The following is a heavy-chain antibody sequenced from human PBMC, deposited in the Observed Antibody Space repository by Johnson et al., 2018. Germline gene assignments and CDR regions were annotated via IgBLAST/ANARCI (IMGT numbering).Heavy chain of an antibody. CDR2: LMHIFGTP. CDR3: ARHKYNTGWAD. V-gene: IGHV1-69*12. D-gene: IGHD6-19*01. CDR1: GGTFSSYG. J-gene: IGHJ4*02. Sequence: QVQLVQSGAEVKKPGSSVNVSCKASGGTFSSYGITWVRQAPGQGLEWLGELMHIFGTPNYAQKFQGRVTINADESTSTAYMELTSLRSEEPAVYYCARHKYNTGWADWGQGTLLTVSS.